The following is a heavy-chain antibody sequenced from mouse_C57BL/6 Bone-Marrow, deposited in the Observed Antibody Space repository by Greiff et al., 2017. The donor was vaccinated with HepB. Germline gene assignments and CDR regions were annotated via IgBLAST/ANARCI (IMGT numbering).Heavy chain of an antibody. J-gene: IGHJ2*01. Sequence: VQLKESGPGLVKPSQSLSLTCSVTGYSITSGYYWNWIRQFPGNKLEWMGYISYDGSNNYNPSLKNRISITRDTSKNQFFLKLNSVTTEDTATYYCARVDGYFYFDYWGQGTTLTVSS. CDR1: GYSITSGYY. CDR3: ARVDGYFYFDY. V-gene: IGHV3-6*01. CDR2: ISYDGSN. D-gene: IGHD2-3*01.